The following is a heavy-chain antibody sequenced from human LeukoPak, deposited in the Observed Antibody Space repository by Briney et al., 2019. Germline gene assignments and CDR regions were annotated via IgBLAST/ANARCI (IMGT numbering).Heavy chain of an antibody. J-gene: IGHJ4*02. CDR3: AGRSSGWPYFDF. CDR2: IYYSGST. D-gene: IGHD6-19*01. CDR1: GGSISSYY. Sequence: SETLSLTCTVSGGSISSYYWSWVRQPPGKELEWIGYIYYSGSTNYNPSLTSRVTISVDTSKNQFSLQLSSVTAADTAVYYCAGRSSGWPYFDFWGQGILVTVSS. V-gene: IGHV4-59*08.